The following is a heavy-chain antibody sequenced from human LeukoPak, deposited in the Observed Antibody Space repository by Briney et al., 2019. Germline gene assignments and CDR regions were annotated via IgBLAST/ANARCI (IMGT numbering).Heavy chain of an antibody. D-gene: IGHD3-22*01. CDR3: ARRTYDSSGYYWFDP. V-gene: IGHV4-59*08. CDR1: GGSLSSYY. CDR2: IYYGGST. Sequence: SETLSLTCTVSGGSLSSYYWSWIRQPPGKGLEWVGYIYYGGSTNYNPTLKSRVTISVDTSKNQFSLKLSSVTAADTAVYYCARRTYDSSGYYWFDPWGQGTLVTVSS. J-gene: IGHJ5*02.